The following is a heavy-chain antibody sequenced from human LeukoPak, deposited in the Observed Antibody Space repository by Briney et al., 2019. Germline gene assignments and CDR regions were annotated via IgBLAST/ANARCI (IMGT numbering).Heavy chain of an antibody. CDR2: IDSSGIT. CDR3: VRESFGASY. Sequence: SETQSLTCTVSGDSSRNYFWTWIRQPPGKGLEWIGYIDSSGITNYNPSLKSRVTISVDTPKSQFSLKLTSVTAADTAVYYCVRESFGASYWGQGTLVTVSS. D-gene: IGHD4/OR15-4a*01. J-gene: IGHJ4*02. V-gene: IGHV4-4*08. CDR1: GDSSRNYF.